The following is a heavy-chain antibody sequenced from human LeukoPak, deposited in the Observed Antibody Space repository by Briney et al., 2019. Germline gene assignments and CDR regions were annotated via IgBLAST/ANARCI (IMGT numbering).Heavy chain of an antibody. CDR2: IDPSDSYT. D-gene: IGHD3-22*01. J-gene: IGHJ3*02. Sequence: GESLKISCKGSGYSFTSYWISWVRLMPGKGLEWMGRIDPSDSYTNYSPSFQGHVTISADKSISTAYLQWSSLKASDTAMYYCARLERDYYDSSGPRDGAFDIWGQGTMVTVSS. V-gene: IGHV5-10-1*01. CDR3: ARLERDYYDSSGPRDGAFDI. CDR1: GYSFTSYW.